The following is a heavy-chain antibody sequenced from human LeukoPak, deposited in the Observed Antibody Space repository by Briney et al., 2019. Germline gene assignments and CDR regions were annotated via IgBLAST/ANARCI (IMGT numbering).Heavy chain of an antibody. J-gene: IGHJ4*02. CDR2: ISYDGSNK. Sequence: GGSLRLSCAASGFTFSSYWMNWARQAPGKGLEWVAVISYDGSNKYYADSVKGRFTISRDNSRNTLYLQMNSLRAEDTAVYYCARDRGWYFDYWGQGTLVTVSS. CDR1: GFTFSSYW. V-gene: IGHV3-30-3*01. D-gene: IGHD6-19*01. CDR3: ARDRGWYFDY.